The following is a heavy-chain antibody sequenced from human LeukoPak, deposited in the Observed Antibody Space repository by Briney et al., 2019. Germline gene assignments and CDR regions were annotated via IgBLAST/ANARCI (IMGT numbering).Heavy chain of an antibody. CDR3: ARSGPLCSSTSCYLYYFDY. V-gene: IGHV4-30-4*08. CDR1: VGSISRGDYY. CDR2: IYYSGST. D-gene: IGHD2-2*01. Sequence: SETLSLTCTVSVGSISRGDYYWSWIRQPPGKGLGWIGYIYYSGSTYYIPALKSQLTLSVDPSNNQFPLKLSSVTAAVTAVYYCARSGPLCSSTSCYLYYFDYWGQGTLVTVSS. J-gene: IGHJ4*02.